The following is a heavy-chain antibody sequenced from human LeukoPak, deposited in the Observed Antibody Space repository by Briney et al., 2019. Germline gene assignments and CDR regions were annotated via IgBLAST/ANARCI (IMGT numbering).Heavy chain of an antibody. CDR2: INPNSGDT. D-gene: IGHD3-3*01. CDR1: GYTFTGYY. Sequence: ASVKVSCKASGYTFTGYYMHWVRQAPGQGLEWMGWINPNSGDTNYAQKFQGRVTMTRDTSISTAYMELSSPRSDDTAVYYCSRDFGEPTGYYMDVWGKGTTVTVSS. V-gene: IGHV1-2*02. J-gene: IGHJ6*03. CDR3: SRDFGEPTGYYMDV.